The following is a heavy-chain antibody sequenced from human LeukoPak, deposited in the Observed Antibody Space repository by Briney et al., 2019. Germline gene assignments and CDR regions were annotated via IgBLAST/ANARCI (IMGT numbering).Heavy chain of an antibody. Sequence: PGGSLRLSCAASGFTVISNYMSWVRQAPGKGLEWVSVIYSGGSTYYADSVKGRFTISRDNSKNTLYLQMNSLRAEDTAVYYCVRDVGYFKSGIFYQIFDYWGQGTPVTVSS. V-gene: IGHV3-53*01. CDR2: IYSGGST. CDR3: VRDVGYFKSGIFYQIFDY. CDR1: GFTVISNY. J-gene: IGHJ4*02. D-gene: IGHD3-10*01.